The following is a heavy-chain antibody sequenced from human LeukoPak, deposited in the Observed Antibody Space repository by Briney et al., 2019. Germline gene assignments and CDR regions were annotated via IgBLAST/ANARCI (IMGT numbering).Heavy chain of an antibody. Sequence: SETLSLTCTVSGGSISSYYWSWIRQPPGKGLEWIAYMYYSGSTNNNPSLKSRVTISVDTSKNQFSLKLSSVTAADTAVYYCARDGGYNFWYFDYWGQGTLVTVSS. CDR1: GGSISSYY. V-gene: IGHV4-59*01. D-gene: IGHD5-24*01. J-gene: IGHJ4*02. CDR2: MYYSGST. CDR3: ARDGGYNFWYFDY.